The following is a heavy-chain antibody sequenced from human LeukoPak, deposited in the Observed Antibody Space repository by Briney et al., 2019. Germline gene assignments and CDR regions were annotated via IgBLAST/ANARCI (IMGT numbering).Heavy chain of an antibody. CDR1: GFTFSNYA. CDR2: ISGSGRST. D-gene: IGHD6-13*01. V-gene: IGHV3-23*01. CDR3: AKARTEHYSSTWPMDS. Sequence: PGGSLRLSCAASGFTFSNYAMSWVRQAPGKGLEWVSGISGSGRSTYYADSLKGRFTISRDNSKNTLYVQMNSPTDEDTAVYYCAKARTEHYSSTWPMDSWGQGTLVTVPS. J-gene: IGHJ4*02.